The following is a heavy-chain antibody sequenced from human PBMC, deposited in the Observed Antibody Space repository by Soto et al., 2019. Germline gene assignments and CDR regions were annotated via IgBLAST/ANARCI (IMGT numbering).Heavy chain of an antibody. CDR3: PRHLYSGDSSGYSGS. CDR1: HGSISRSTFY. V-gene: IGHV4-39*01. D-gene: IGHD6-19*01. J-gene: IGHJ5*02. CDR2: VHYTGST. Sequence: QLQLQESGPGLVKPSETLSLTCTVSHGSISRSTFYWGWIRQPPGKGLEWIGSVHYTGSTYYNPSLNSRVTISVASSNNHLSMKVSSVTAADTAVYYCPRHLYSGDSSGYSGSWGQGALVTISS.